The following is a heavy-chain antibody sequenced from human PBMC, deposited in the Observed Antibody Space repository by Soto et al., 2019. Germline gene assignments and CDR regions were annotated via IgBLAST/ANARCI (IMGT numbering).Heavy chain of an antibody. D-gene: IGHD3-3*01. CDR1: GYTLTELS. J-gene: IGHJ5*02. CDR3: ATDLDFWSGYPNNWFDP. Sequence: ASVKVSCKVSGYTLTELSMHWVRQAPGKGLEWMGGFDPEDGETIYAQKFQGRVTMTEDTSTDTAYMELSSLRSEDTAVYYCATDLDFWSGYPNNWFDPWGQGTLVTVSS. V-gene: IGHV1-24*01. CDR2: FDPEDGET.